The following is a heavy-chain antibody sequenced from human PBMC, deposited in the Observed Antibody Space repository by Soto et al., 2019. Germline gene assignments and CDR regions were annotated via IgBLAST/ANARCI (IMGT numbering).Heavy chain of an antibody. CDR1: GYTFTSYY. CDR2: CNPGGGST. D-gene: IGHD2-8*01. CDR3: ARPPYPGCINAVCYPLDY. V-gene: IGHV1-46*01. J-gene: IGHJ4*02. Sequence: QVQLVQSGAEVKKPGASVKISCKASGYTFTSYYMHWVRQAPGQGLEWMGICNPGGGSTNYAQKLQGRVSMTRDTSTSTVYMELNSLRSEDTAVYYCARPPYPGCINAVCYPLDYWGQGTLVTVSS.